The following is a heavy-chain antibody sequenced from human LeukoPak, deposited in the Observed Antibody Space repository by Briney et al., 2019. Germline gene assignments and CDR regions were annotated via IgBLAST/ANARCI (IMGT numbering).Heavy chain of an antibody. V-gene: IGHV1-24*01. J-gene: IGHJ4*02. Sequence: ASVKVSRKVSGYTLTVLSMHWVRQAPGKGLEWMGGFDPEDGETIYAQKSQGRVTMTEDTSTDTAYMELSSLRSEDTAVYYCATVGPPTGSTDGYWGQGTLVTVSS. D-gene: IGHD1-7*01. CDR2: FDPEDGET. CDR1: GYTLTVLS. CDR3: ATVGPPTGSTDGY.